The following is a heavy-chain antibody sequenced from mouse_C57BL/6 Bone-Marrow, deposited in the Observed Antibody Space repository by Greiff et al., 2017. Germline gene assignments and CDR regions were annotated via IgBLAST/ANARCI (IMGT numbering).Heavy chain of an antibody. CDR3: AKRLYRSYWYFDV. Sequence: VKLVESGAELARPGASVKLSCKASGYSFTSYGISWVKQRTGQGLEWIGEIYPRSGNTYYNEKFKGKATLTADKSSSTAYMKLRSLTSEDSAVYFCAKRLYRSYWYFDVWGTGTTVTVSS. J-gene: IGHJ1*03. CDR1: GYSFTSYG. V-gene: IGHV1-81*01. D-gene: IGHD1-1*01. CDR2: IYPRSGNT.